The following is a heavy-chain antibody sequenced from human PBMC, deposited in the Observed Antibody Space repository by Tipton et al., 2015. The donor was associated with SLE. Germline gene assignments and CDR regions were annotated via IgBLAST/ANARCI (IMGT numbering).Heavy chain of an antibody. J-gene: IGHJ6*02. CDR2: ISYRGNT. V-gene: IGHV4-39*07. CDR3: ARQEGGMDV. CDR1: GASVSSSNNY. Sequence: TLSLTCTVSGASVSSSNNYWAWIRQSPGQGLDWIGSISYRGNTYYNPSLKSRVTISVDTSKNQFSLKLSSVTAADTAVYYCARQEGGMDVWGQGTTVTVSS.